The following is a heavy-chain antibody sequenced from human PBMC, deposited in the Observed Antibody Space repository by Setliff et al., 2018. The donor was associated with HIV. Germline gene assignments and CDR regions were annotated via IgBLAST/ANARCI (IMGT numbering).Heavy chain of an antibody. D-gene: IGHD3-10*01. CDR2: IYYSGST. CDR3: ARDGPLEGSYRYYYYYMDV. V-gene: IGHV4-59*11. CDR1: GGSISSHY. J-gene: IGHJ6*03. Sequence: SETLSLTCTVSGGSISSHYWSWIRQPPGKGLEWIGYIYYSGSTNYNPSLKSRVTISVDTSKDQFSLKLSSVTAADTAVYYCARDGPLEGSYRYYYYYMDVWGKGTTVTVSS.